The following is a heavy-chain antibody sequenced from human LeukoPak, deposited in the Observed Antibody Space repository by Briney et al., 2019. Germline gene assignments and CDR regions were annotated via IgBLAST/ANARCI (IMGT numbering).Heavy chain of an antibody. J-gene: IGHJ1*01. Sequence: GGSLRLSCAASGFTFSRYSMNWVRQAPGKGLEWVSSISSSSSYMYYADSVKGRFTISRDNAKNSLYLQMNSLRAEDTAVYYCARDWPTIAAAGTIPEYFQHWGQGTLVTVSS. CDR3: ARDWPTIAAAGTIPEYFQH. CDR1: GFTFSRYS. D-gene: IGHD6-13*01. V-gene: IGHV3-21*01. CDR2: ISSSSSYM.